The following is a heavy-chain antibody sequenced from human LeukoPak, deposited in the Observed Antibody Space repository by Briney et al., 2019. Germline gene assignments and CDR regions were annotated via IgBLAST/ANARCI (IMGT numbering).Heavy chain of an antibody. D-gene: IGHD3-9*01. Sequence: SETLSLTCTISGDSISTYYWTWIRQTPGKGLEWIGYISYSGTTNYNPSLKSRVTISVDTSKIQFSLKLSSVTAADTAVYYCARTYYDILTGYYMPLDVWGQGTTVTVSS. J-gene: IGHJ6*02. V-gene: IGHV4-59*08. CDR2: ISYSGTT. CDR1: GDSISTYY. CDR3: ARTYYDILTGYYMPLDV.